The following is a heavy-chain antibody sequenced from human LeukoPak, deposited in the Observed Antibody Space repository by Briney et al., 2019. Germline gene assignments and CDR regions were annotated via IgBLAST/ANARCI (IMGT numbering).Heavy chain of an antibody. V-gene: IGHV3-15*01. CDR2: IKSETDGGTT. CDR1: GFSFSNVW. CDR3: TTEFSRGG. Sequence: GGSLRLSCAASGFSFSNVWMNWVRQAPGMGLEWVGRIKSETDGGTTDYAAPAKGRFTISRDDSKSTLYLQMNSLIIEDTAMYYCTTEFSRGGWGQGTLVTVSS. J-gene: IGHJ4*02.